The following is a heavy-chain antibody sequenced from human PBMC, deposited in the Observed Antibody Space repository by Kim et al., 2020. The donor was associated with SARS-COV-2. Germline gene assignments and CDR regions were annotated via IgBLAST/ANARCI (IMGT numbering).Heavy chain of an antibody. Sequence: GGSLRLSCAASGFLFPSYGLTWVRQAPGKGLEWVSVISVSGADAFYTDSVKGRFTISSDNFNNFLYLQMNSLRAEDTAVYYCAKGSVATAGVDFCDKGT. CDR1: GFLFPSYG. J-gene: IGHJ4*02. CDR2: ISVSGADA. CDR3: AKGSVATAGVDF. D-gene: IGHD1-26*01. V-gene: IGHV3-23*01.